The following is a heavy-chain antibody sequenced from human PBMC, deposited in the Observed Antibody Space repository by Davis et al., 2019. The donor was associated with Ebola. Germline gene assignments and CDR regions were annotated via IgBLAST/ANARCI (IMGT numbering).Heavy chain of an antibody. CDR1: GFTFTTYW. D-gene: IGHD3-10*01. J-gene: IGHJ5*01. CDR2: IRQDGNSA. V-gene: IGHV3-7*01. Sequence: PGGSLRLSCAASGFTFTTYWMSWVRQAPGKGLEWVANIRQDGNSAHYVDSVEGRFTISRDNAKNSLSLQINSLRAEDTAVYYCVRDLGFYRLDSWGQGTLVTVSS. CDR3: VRDLGFYRLDS.